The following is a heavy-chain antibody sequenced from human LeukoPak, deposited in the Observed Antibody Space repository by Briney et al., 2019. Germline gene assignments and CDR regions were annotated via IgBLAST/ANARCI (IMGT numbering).Heavy chain of an antibody. J-gene: IGHJ4*02. CDR3: AKAVEMATIIYFDY. CDR2: ISGSGGST. CDR1: GFTFSSYA. Sequence: GSLRLSFAASGFTFSSYAMSWVRPAPGKGLEWVSAISGSGGSTYYSDSVKGRFTISRDNSKNTLYLQMNSLRAEDTAVYYCAKAVEMATIIYFDYWGQGTLVTVPS. V-gene: IGHV3-23*01. D-gene: IGHD5-24*01.